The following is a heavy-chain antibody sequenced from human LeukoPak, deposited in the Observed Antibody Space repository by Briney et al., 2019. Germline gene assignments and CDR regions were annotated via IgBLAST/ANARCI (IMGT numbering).Heavy chain of an antibody. V-gene: IGHV3-30-3*01. Sequence: GGSLRLSCAASGFTFSSYAMHWVRQAPGKGLDWVSLILKDGSNAFYADSVKGRFTISRDNSGSTLFLQMNSLRPEDTAIYYCARDFHYFFDYCGQGTLVTVSS. J-gene: IGHJ4*02. D-gene: IGHD3-9*01. CDR2: ILKDGSNA. CDR1: GFTFSSYA. CDR3: ARDFHYFFDY.